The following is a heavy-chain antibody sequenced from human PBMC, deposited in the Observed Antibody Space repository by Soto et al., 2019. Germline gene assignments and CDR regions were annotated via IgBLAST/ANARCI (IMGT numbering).Heavy chain of an antibody. V-gene: IGHV3-23*01. D-gene: IGHD6-13*01. CDR2: ISASGGST. Sequence: GGSLRLSCAASGFTFDTYAMIWVRQAPGKGLEWVSSISASGGSTYYADSVRGRFTISRDNSKDTLYLQMNSLRAEDTAVYYCARLHSSSWYDFEWGQGTLVTVSS. J-gene: IGHJ4*02. CDR1: GFTFDTYA. CDR3: ARLHSSSWYDFE.